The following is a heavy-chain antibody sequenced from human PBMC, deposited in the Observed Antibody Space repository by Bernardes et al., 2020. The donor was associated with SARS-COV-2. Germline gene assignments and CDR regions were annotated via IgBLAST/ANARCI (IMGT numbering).Heavy chain of an antibody. V-gene: IGHV4-34*01. J-gene: IGHJ5*02. CDR1: GGSFSGYY. CDR2: INHSGST. CDR3: ASCPRQRVGPRDNWFDP. D-gene: IGHD6-25*01. Sequence: SETLSLTCAVYGGSFSGYYWSWIRQPPGKGLEWIGEINHSGSTNYNPSLKSRVTISVDTSKNQFSLKLSSVTAADTAVYYCASCPRQRVGPRDNWFDPWGRGTLVTVSS.